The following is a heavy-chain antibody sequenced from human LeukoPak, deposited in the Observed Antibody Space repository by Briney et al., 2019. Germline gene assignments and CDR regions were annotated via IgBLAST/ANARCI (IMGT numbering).Heavy chain of an antibody. Sequence: SETLSLTCTVSGGSLSSYYWSWIRQPAGKGLEWIGRIYTSGSTNYNPSLKSRVTMSVDTSKNQFSLKLSSVTAADTAVYYCARDRGYYDSSGPTPYYYYGMDVWGQGTTVTVSS. CDR1: GGSLSSYY. V-gene: IGHV4-4*07. J-gene: IGHJ6*02. D-gene: IGHD3-22*01. CDR2: IYTSGST. CDR3: ARDRGYYDSSGPTPYYYYGMDV.